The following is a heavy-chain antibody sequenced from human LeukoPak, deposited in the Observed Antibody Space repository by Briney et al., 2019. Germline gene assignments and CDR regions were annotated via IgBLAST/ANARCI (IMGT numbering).Heavy chain of an antibody. CDR2: IYYSGST. D-gene: IGHD3-10*01. CDR3: ASRDNGSGVVPDY. CDR1: GGSVSSGSYY. V-gene: IGHV4-61*01. Sequence: SETPSLTCTVSGGSVSSGSYYWSWIRQPPGKGLEWIGYIYYSGSTNYNPSLKSRVTISVDTSKNQSSLKLSSVTAADTAVYYCASRDNGSGVVPDYWGQGTLVTVSS. J-gene: IGHJ4*02.